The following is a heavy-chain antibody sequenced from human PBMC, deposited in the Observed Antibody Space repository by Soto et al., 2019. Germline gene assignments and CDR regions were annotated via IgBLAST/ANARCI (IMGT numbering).Heavy chain of an antibody. CDR3: ARTYDSSGEGGNWFDP. CDR1: GFSLSTSGMR. Sequence: SGPTLVNPTQTLTLTCTFSGFSLSTSGMRVSWIRQPPGKALEWLARIDWDDDKFYSTSLKTRLTISKDTSKNQVVLTMTNMDPVDTATYYCARTYDSSGEGGNWFDPWGQGTLVTVSS. V-gene: IGHV2-70*04. D-gene: IGHD3-22*01. CDR2: IDWDDDK. J-gene: IGHJ5*02.